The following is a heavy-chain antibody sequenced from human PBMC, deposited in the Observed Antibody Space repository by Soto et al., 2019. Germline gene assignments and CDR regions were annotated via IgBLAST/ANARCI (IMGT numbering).Heavy chain of an antibody. D-gene: IGHD6-13*01. CDR3: ATEGASWCRPDS. CDR1: GGSISSGGYY. Sequence: QVQLQESGPGLVKPSQTLSLTCTVSGGSISSGGYYWSWIRQHPGKGAEWIGYISPTGKTNYNPSLKGRVIISVDTAKNQFSLKLGSVTAADTAVYCCATEGASWCRPDSWGQGTLVTVSS. CDR2: ISPTGKT. V-gene: IGHV4-31*03. J-gene: IGHJ4*02.